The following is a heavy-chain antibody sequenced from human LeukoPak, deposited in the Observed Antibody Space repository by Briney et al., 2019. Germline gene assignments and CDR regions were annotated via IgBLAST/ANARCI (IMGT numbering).Heavy chain of an antibody. Sequence: GGSLRLSCAASGFTFSSYAMSWVRQAPGKGLEWVSAISGSGGSTYYADSVKGRFTISRDNSKNTLYLRMNSLRAEDTAVYYCAKDLDYYGSGSYDFDYWGQGTLVTVSS. J-gene: IGHJ4*02. CDR1: GFTFSSYA. CDR3: AKDLDYYGSGSYDFDY. CDR2: ISGSGGST. V-gene: IGHV3-23*01. D-gene: IGHD3-10*01.